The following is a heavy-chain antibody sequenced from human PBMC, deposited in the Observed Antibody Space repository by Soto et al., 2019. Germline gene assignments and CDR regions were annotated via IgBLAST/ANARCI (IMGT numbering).Heavy chain of an antibody. CDR3: ARYGTYYYDSSGYTNWFDP. D-gene: IGHD3-22*01. V-gene: IGHV4-61*08. CDR2: IYYSGST. Sequence: SETLSLTCTVSGGSVSSGGYYWSWIRQPPGKGLEWIGYIYYSGSTNYNPSLKSRVTISVDTSKNQFSLKLSSVTAADTAVYYCARYGTYYYDSSGYTNWFDPWGQGTLVTVSS. CDR1: GGSVSSGGYY. J-gene: IGHJ5*02.